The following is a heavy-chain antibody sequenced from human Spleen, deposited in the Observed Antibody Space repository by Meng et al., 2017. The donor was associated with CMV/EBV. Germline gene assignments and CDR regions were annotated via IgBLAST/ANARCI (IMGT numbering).Heavy chain of an antibody. J-gene: IGHJ5*02. Sequence: VFGASITTFYGNWIRQSPGKGLEWIGYISTSGLTNFSPSLRSRVSMSVDTSKNRFSLKLNSVTTADTAVYYCAKISGRLIWSGYFDPWGPGTLVTVSS. CDR1: GASITTFY. D-gene: IGHD3-3*01. V-gene: IGHV4-4*09. CDR3: AKISGRLIWSGYFDP. CDR2: ISTSGLT.